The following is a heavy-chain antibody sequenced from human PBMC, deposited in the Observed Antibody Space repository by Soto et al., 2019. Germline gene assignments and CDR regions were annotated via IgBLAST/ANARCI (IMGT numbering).Heavy chain of an antibody. CDR1: GGSFSGYY. CDR3: ARIRAARGLVSQINHYYGMDV. CDR2: INHSGST. Sequence: QVQLQQWGAGLLKPSETLSLTCAVYGGSFSGYYWSWIRQPPGKGLEWIGEINHSGSTNYNPSLKSRVTISVDTSKNQFSLKLSSVTAADTAVYYCARIRAARGLVSQINHYYGMDVWGQGTTVTVS. J-gene: IGHJ6*02. D-gene: IGHD3-22*01. V-gene: IGHV4-34*01.